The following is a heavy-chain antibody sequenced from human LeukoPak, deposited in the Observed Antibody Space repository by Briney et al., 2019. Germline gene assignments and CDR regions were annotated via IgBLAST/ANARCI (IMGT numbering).Heavy chain of an antibody. CDR3: AKDGLYFDGSTHIYYFDS. J-gene: IGHJ4*02. V-gene: IGHV3-23*01. CDR1: GFTFSSYA. D-gene: IGHD3-9*01. Sequence: GGSLRLSCAASGFTFSSYAMSWVRQAPGKGLDWVSSITYNGAATYYLDSVKARFTISRDNSRSTLYLQMDSLTAEDTALYYCAKDGLYFDGSTHIYYFDSWGQGTLVAVSS. CDR2: ITYNGAAT.